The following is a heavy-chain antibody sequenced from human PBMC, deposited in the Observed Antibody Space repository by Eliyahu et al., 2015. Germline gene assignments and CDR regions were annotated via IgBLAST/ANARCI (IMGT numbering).Heavy chain of an antibody. Sequence: QVQLVQSGAEVKKPGASVXVSXKXXGYXFTSYDINWVRQATGQGLEWMGWMNPNSGNTGYAQKFQGRVTMTRNTSISTAYMELSSLRSEDTAVYYCTRARTGADAFDIWGQGTMVTVSS. CDR1: GYXFTSYD. CDR3: TRARTGADAFDI. CDR2: MNPNSGNT. D-gene: IGHD4/OR15-4a*01. J-gene: IGHJ3*02. V-gene: IGHV1-8*01.